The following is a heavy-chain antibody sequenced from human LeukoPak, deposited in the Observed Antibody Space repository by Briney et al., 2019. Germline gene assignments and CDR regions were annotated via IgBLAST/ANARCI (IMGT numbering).Heavy chain of an antibody. J-gene: IGHJ4*02. CDR2: IYHSGRT. CDR1: GDSITNGNW. D-gene: IGHD4-17*01. V-gene: IGHV4-4*02. Sequence: SGTLSLTCAVSGDSITNGNWWSWVRQPPGKGLDWIGEIYHSGRTNYGPSLKSRVIISVDKSKNQFSLKLNSVTAADTAVYYCARGRTSLTTSLDFDYWGQGTLVTVSS. CDR3: ARGRTSLTTSLDFDY.